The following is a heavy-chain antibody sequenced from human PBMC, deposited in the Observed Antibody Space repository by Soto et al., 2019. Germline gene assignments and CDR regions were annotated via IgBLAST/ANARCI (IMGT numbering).Heavy chain of an antibody. D-gene: IGHD3-22*01. Sequence: GGSLRLSCEPSGLTFSSYALHWVRQAPGKGLKWVAVVSYDGTYKYYADSVKGRFTISRDNSRNTLYLQMNSLTVEDTAVYYCAREGHYSNSSGDYYGNWFDPWGQGTRVTVSS. CDR1: GLTFSSYA. J-gene: IGHJ5*02. V-gene: IGHV3-30*04. CDR2: VSYDGTYK. CDR3: AREGHYSNSSGDYYGNWFDP.